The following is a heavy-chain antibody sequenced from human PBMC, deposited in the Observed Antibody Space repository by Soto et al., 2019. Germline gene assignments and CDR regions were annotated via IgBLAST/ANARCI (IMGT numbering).Heavy chain of an antibody. CDR3: ARDSFNYYYGMDV. CDR2: IYYDGGT. CDR1: GGSISSGDYH. J-gene: IGHJ6*02. Sequence: SETLSLTCTVSGGSISSGDYHWSWIRQPPGKGLEWIGYIYYDGGTYYNPSLKSRLTISLDTSRNQFSLKLSSVTAADTAVYYCARDSFNYYYGMDVWGQGTSVTVSS. V-gene: IGHV4-30-4*01.